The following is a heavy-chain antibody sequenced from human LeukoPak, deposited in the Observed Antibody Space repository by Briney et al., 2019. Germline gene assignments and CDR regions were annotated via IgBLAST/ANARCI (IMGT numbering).Heavy chain of an antibody. CDR3: ARGLAGYYYGMDV. V-gene: IGHV4-59*01. Sequence: PSETLSLTCTVSGGSISSSYWSWIRQPPGKGLEWIGYIYYSGSTNYNPSLKSRVTISVDTSKNPFSLKLSSVTAADTAVYYCARGLAGYYYGMDVWGQGTTVTVSS. J-gene: IGHJ6*02. CDR1: GGSISSSY. CDR2: IYYSGST.